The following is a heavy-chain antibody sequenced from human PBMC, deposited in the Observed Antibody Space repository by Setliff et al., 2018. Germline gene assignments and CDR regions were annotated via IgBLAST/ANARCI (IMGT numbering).Heavy chain of an antibody. J-gene: IGHJ5*02. V-gene: IGHV3-15*01. Sequence: GGSLRLSCAASGFTFSNAWMSWVRQAPGKGLEWVGRIKTRTDGETTDYAAPVKGRFTISRDDSKNTLYLQMNSLKTEDTAVYYCVKLVPQAISSDPWGQGTLVTVSS. D-gene: IGHD3-10*01. CDR2: IKTRTDGETT. CDR1: GFTFSNAW. CDR3: VKLVPQAISSDP.